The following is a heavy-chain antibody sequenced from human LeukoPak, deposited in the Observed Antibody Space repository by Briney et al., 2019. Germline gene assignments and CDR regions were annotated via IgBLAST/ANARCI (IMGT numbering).Heavy chain of an antibody. D-gene: IGHD2-15*01. CDR2: ISYDGSNK. Sequence: GGSLRLSCAASGFTFSSYAMHWVRQAPGKGLEWVAVISYDGSNKYYADSVKGRFTISRDNSKNTLYLQMNSLRAEDTAVYYCARDRYCSGGSCYPGGPCYWGQGTLVTASS. CDR3: ARDRYCSGGSCYPGGPCY. CDR1: GFTFSSYA. J-gene: IGHJ4*02. V-gene: IGHV3-30*04.